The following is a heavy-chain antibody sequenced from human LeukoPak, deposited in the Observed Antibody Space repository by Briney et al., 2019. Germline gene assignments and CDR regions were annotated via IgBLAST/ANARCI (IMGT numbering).Heavy chain of an antibody. D-gene: IGHD3-22*01. V-gene: IGHV4-34*12. J-gene: IGHJ4*02. CDR3: ARAHYGRSGHRPIDY. Sequence: SETLSLTCAVYGGSFSGYYWSWIRQPPGKGLEWIGEIIHSGSTDYNPSLKSRVTISVDTSKKQFSLKLSCVTAADTAVYSGARAHYGRSGHRPIDYWGQGTLVTVSS. CDR1: GGSFSGYY. CDR2: IIHSGST.